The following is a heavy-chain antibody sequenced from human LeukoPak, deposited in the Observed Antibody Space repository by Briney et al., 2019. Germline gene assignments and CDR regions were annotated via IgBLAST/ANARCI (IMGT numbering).Heavy chain of an antibody. J-gene: IGHJ5*02. V-gene: IGHV4-34*01. CDR2: INHSGST. Sequence: PSETLSLTCAVYGGSFSGYYWSWIRQPPGKGLEWIGEINHSGSTNYNPSLKSRVTISVDTSKNQFSLKLSSVTAADTAVYYCARVAVAGNWFDPWGQGTLVTVSS. CDR3: ARVAVAGNWFDP. CDR1: GGSFSGYY. D-gene: IGHD6-19*01.